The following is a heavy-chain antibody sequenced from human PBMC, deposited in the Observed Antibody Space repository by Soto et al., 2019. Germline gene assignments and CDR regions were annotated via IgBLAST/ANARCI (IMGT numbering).Heavy chain of an antibody. CDR3: AKLYWNPRYFDY. CDR2: ITDSGGST. Sequence: XGSLRLSCAASGFTFSSVAMAWVRQAPGKGLEWVSSITDSGGSTDYADSVKGRFTISRDNSRNTLYLQMNSLRADDTAVYYCAKLYWNPRYFDYWGQGTRVTVSS. J-gene: IGHJ4*02. D-gene: IGHD1-1*01. CDR1: GFTFSSVA. V-gene: IGHV3-23*01.